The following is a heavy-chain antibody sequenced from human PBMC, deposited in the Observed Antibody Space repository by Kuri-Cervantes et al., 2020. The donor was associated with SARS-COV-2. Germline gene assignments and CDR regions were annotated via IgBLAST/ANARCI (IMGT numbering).Heavy chain of an antibody. Sequence: SLKFSCAASGFTFSSYAMHWVRQPPGKGRERVEVISYDGSNKDYTASGKGRFTISRDNSQNTLYLQMKSLRTEDTALYYCARDRVGVHDSWGQGTLVTVSS. CDR1: GFTFSSYA. J-gene: IGHJ4*02. CDR3: ARDRVGVHDS. D-gene: IGHD2-21*01. CDR2: ISYDGSNK. V-gene: IGHV3-30-3*01.